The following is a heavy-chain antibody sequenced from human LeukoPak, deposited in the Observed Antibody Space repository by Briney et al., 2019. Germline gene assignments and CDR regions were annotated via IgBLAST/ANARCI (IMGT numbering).Heavy chain of an antibody. CDR3: ARDDAKYSSSWSCFDY. V-gene: IGHV3-30*04. CDR1: GFTFSSYA. Sequence: GGSLRLSCAASGFTFSSYATHWVRQAPGKGLEGVAVISYDGSNKYYADSVKGRFTISRDNSKNTLYLQMNSLRAEDTAVYYCARDDAKYSSSWSCFDYWGQGTLVTVSS. D-gene: IGHD6-13*01. CDR2: ISYDGSNK. J-gene: IGHJ4*02.